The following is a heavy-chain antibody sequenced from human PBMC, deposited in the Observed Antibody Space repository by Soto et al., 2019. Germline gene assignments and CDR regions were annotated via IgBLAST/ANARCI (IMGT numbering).Heavy chain of an antibody. CDR1: GFTFSSYA. CDR2: ISYAGSNK. D-gene: IGHD4-4*01. J-gene: IGHJ2*01. Sequence: QVQLVESGGGVVQPGRSLRLSCAASGFTFSSYAMHWVRQAPGKGLEWVAVISYAGSNKYYADSVKGRFTISRDNSKXXLFLQMNSLRAEDTAVYYCAGPLWRDDYNWGYFDLWGRGTLVTVSS. CDR3: AGPLWRDDYNWGYFDL. V-gene: IGHV3-30-3*01.